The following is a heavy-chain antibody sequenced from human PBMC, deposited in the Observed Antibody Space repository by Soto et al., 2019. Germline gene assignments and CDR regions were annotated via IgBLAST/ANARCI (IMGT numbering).Heavy chain of an antibody. CDR2: ISYDGSNK. D-gene: IGHD3-3*01. CDR3: ALSPPRSGKTFDY. J-gene: IGHJ4*02. Sequence: GGSLRLSCAASGFTFSSYGMHWVRQAPGKGLEWVAVISYDGSNKYYADSVKGRFTISRDNSKNTLYLQMNSLRAEDTAVYYCALSPPRSGKTFDYWGQGTLVTVSS. V-gene: IGHV3-30*03. CDR1: GFTFSSYG.